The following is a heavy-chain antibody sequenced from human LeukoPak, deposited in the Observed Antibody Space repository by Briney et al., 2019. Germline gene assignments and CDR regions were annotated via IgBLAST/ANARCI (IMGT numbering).Heavy chain of an antibody. J-gene: IGHJ5*02. CDR3: ARLNRYYYDSSGYPHNWFDP. CDR1: GYSISNGCY. Sequence: EPSETLSLTCTVSGYSISNGCYWGWIRQPPGKGLEWIGSTYHSGNTYYNPSLKSRVTVSVDTSKNQFSLKLSSVTAADTAVYYCARLNRYYYDSSGYPHNWFDPWGQGTLVTVSS. CDR2: TYHSGNT. V-gene: IGHV4-38-2*02. D-gene: IGHD3-22*01.